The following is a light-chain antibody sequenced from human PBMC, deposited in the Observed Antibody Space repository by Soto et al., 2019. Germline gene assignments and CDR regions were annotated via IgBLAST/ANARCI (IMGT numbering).Light chain of an antibody. CDR1: QDIRND. J-gene: IGKJ1*01. CDR3: LQHNSYPLWT. CDR2: AAS. Sequence: DIQMTQSPSSLSASVGDRVTITCRASQDIRNDLGWYQQTPGKAPKRLIYAASSLQSGVPSRFSGSGSGTEFTLTISSLQPEDFATYYCLQHNSYPLWTFGQGTKAEVK. V-gene: IGKV1-17*01.